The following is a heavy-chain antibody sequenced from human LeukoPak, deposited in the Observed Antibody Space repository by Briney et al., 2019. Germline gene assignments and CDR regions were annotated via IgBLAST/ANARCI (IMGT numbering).Heavy chain of an antibody. D-gene: IGHD3-22*01. V-gene: IGHV4-61*08. CDR2: IYYSGST. J-gene: IGHJ4*02. Sequence: PSETLSLTCTVSGGSISSGGYYWSWIRQPPGKGLEWIGYIYYSGSTNYNPSLKSRVTISVDTSKNQFSLKLSSVTAADTAVYYCARNPITMIVVAPSYFDYWGQGTLVTVSS. CDR1: GGSISSGGYY. CDR3: ARNPITMIVVAPSYFDY.